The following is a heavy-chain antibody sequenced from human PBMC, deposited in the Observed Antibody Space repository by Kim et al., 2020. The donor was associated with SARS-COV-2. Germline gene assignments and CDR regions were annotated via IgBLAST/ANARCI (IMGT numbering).Heavy chain of an antibody. V-gene: IGHV4-31*02. Sequence: LKSRVTISVDTSKNQFSLKLSSVTAADTAVYYCARVGRGYYYDSVGAFDIWGQGTMVTVSS. CDR3: ARVGRGYYYDSVGAFDI. J-gene: IGHJ3*02. D-gene: IGHD3-22*01.